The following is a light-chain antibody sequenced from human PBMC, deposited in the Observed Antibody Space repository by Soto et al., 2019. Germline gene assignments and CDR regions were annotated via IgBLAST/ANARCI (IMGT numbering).Light chain of an antibody. CDR2: DAS. CDR1: QTVNNY. J-gene: IGKJ1*01. V-gene: IGKV3-20*01. Sequence: LTQSPATLSVSPGGRTILSCRASQTVNNYLAWYQQKPGQAPRLLIYDASSRATGIPDRFSGSGSGTDFTLTISRLEPEDFAVYYCQQYGSSPGTFGQGTKV. CDR3: QQYGSSPGT.